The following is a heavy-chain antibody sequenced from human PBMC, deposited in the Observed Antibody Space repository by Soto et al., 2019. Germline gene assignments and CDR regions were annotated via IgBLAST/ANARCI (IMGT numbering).Heavy chain of an antibody. CDR3: ARSQWFGETLYYYYGMDV. J-gene: IGHJ6*02. CDR2: IYYSGST. V-gene: IGHV4-31*03. Sequence: SETLSLTCTVSGGSISSGGYYWSWIRRHPGKGLEWIGYIYYSGSTYYNPSLKSRVTISVDTSKNQFSLKLSSVTAADTAVFYFARSQWFGETLYYYYGMDVWGQGTTVTVSS. D-gene: IGHD3-10*01. CDR1: GGSISSGGYY.